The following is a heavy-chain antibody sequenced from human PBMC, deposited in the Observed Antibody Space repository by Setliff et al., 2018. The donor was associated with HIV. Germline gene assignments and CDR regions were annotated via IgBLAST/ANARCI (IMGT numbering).Heavy chain of an antibody. CDR2: ISAYTANT. CDR1: GYTFPNYG. J-gene: IGHJ4*02. CDR3: ARVRVGATPLDY. D-gene: IGHD1-26*01. Sequence: ASVKASCKASGYTFPNYGITWVRQAPGQGLEWMGWISAYTANTNYAQNLQGRVNLTTDTSTSTAYMELRSLRSDDTAVYYCARVRVGATPLDYWGQGTLVTVSS. V-gene: IGHV1-18*01.